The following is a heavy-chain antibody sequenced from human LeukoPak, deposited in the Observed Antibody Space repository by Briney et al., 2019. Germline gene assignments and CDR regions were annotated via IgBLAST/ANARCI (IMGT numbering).Heavy chain of an antibody. CDR2: INPSGGST. J-gene: IGHJ4*02. Sequence: ASVNVSCTASGYTFTSYYMHWVRQAPGQGLEWMGIINPSGGSTSYAQKFQGRVTMTRDTSTSTVYMELSSLRSEDTAVYYCAREPEMYYFDYWGQGTLVTVSS. CDR1: GYTFTSYY. CDR3: AREPEMYYFDY. V-gene: IGHV1-46*01.